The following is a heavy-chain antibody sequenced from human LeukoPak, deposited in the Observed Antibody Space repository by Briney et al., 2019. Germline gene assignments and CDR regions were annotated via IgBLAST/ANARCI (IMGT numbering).Heavy chain of an antibody. CDR3: AKDGKVGSITSRFDN. Sequence: GGSLRLSCAASGFTFSIYTMNWVRQAPGKGLEWVSIINYNGDNKYYADSVQGRFTISRDNSKNTLYLQMNSLRAEDTAVYYCAKDGKVGSITSRFDNWGQGTLVTVSS. J-gene: IGHJ4*02. V-gene: IGHV3-23*01. D-gene: IGHD2-2*01. CDR1: GFTFSIYT. CDR2: INYNGDNK.